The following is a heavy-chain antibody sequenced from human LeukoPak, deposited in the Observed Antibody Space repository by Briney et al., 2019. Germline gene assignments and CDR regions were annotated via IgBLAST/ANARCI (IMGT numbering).Heavy chain of an antibody. CDR1: GFTFSSSA. J-gene: IGHJ3*02. CDR3: AKTGAFDT. V-gene: IGHV3-23*01. Sequence: GGSLRLSCAASGFTFSSSAMSWVRQAPGKGLEWVSVISGSSDTTYYADSVKGRFTISRDNSKNTVYLQMNSLRAEDTAVCYCAKTGAFDTWGQGTMVTVSS. CDR2: ISGSSDTT.